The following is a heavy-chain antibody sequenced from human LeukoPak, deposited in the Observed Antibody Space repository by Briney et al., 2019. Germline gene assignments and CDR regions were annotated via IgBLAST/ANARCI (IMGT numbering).Heavy chain of an antibody. D-gene: IGHD3-3*01. CDR2: ISGSGGST. J-gene: IGHJ4*02. CDR3: AKRLGFWSGRDGY. CDR1: GFTFSSYA. V-gene: IGHV3-23*01. Sequence: GGSLRLSCAAAGFTFSSYAMSWVRQAPGKGLEWVSAISGSGGSTYYADSVKGRFTISRDNSKNTLYLQMNSLRAEDTAVYYCAKRLGFWSGRDGYWGQGTLVTVSS.